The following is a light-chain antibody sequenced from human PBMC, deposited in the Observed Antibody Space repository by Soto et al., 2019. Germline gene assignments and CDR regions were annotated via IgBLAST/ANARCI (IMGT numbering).Light chain of an antibody. CDR3: QRANSFPLT. J-gene: IGKJ4*01. CDR1: QDISSW. V-gene: IGKV1-12*01. Sequence: DIQMTQSPSSVSASVGDTVTITCRASQDISSWLAWYQQKPGKAPNLLIYAASSLQSGVPLRFSGSGSGTDFTLTITGLQPEDSATYYCQRANSFPLTFGGGTKVEI. CDR2: AAS.